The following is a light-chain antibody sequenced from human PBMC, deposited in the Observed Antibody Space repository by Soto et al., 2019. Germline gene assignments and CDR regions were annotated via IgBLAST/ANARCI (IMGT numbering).Light chain of an antibody. Sequence: EIVMTQSPATLSVSPGERATLSCRASQSVSSNLAWYQQKPGQAPGLLLYGASNRASGIPNRFAGSGSGTDFTLTISRLEPEDFAVYYCQQFSSYPLTFGGGTKVDIK. CDR2: GAS. J-gene: IGKJ4*01. V-gene: IGKV3D-15*01. CDR1: QSVSSN. CDR3: QQFSSYPLT.